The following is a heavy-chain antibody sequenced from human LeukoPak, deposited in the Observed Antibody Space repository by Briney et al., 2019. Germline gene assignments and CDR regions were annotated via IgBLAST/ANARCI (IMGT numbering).Heavy chain of an antibody. CDR3: VGDPPNSGYAFQV. CDR2: ISGSGVGT. D-gene: IGHD3-22*01. Sequence: GGSLRLSCGASRFTFSTFAMSWVRQAPGKGLEWVSGISGSGVGTHYADSVKGRFTISRDNSKNMVYLQMNSLRAEDTALYYCVGDPPNSGYAFQVWGHGTVVTVSS. CDR1: RFTFSTFA. V-gene: IGHV3-23*01. J-gene: IGHJ3*01.